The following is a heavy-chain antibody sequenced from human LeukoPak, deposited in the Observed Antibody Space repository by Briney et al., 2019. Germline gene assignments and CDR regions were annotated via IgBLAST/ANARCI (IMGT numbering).Heavy chain of an antibody. V-gene: IGHV3-21*01. CDR2: ISSSSSYI. J-gene: IGHJ3*02. CDR3: ASASYGSGTYAFDI. CDR1: GFTFSSYS. Sequence: GGSLTLSCAASGFTFSSYSMNWVRQAPGKGLEWVSSISSSSSYIYYADSVKGRFTISRDNAKNSLYLQMNRLRAEDTAVYYCASASYGSGTYAFDIWGQGTMVTVSS. D-gene: IGHD3-10*01.